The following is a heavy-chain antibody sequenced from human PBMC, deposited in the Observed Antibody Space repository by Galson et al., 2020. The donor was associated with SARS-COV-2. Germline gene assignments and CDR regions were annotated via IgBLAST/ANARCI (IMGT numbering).Heavy chain of an antibody. Sequence: TLSLTCTVSGGSISSSSYYWGWIRQPPGKGLEWIGSIYYSGSTYYNPSLKSRVTISVDTSKNQFSLKLSSVTAADTAVYYCARLVNYYGATYWGQGTLVTVSS. V-gene: IGHV4-39*01. J-gene: IGHJ4*02. D-gene: IGHD3-10*01. CDR2: IYYSGST. CDR1: GGSISSSSYY. CDR3: ARLVNYYGATY.